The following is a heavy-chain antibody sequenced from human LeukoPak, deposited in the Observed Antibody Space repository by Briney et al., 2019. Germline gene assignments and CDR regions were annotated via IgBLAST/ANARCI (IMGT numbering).Heavy chain of an antibody. CDR2: IADDGSNK. CDR1: GFTFSSLV. J-gene: IGHJ3*02. CDR3: AKSMISTRFDDAFDI. Sequence: GGSLRLSCAASGFTFSSLVMHWVRQAPGKGLEWVALIADDGSNKYYADSVKGRFTISRDNSKNTLYLQMNTLRAEDTALYYCAKSMISTRFDDAFDIWGQGTMVTVSS. D-gene: IGHD2-2*01. V-gene: IGHV3-30*18.